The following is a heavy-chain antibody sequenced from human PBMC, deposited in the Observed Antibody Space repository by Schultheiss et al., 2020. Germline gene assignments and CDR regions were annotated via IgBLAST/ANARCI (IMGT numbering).Heavy chain of an antibody. V-gene: IGHV3-19*01. CDR3: AKEITGDYYYYGMDV. CDR1: GFTFSNSD. D-gene: IGHD2-21*01. CDR2: VSWNGSRT. Sequence: GGSLRLSCAASGFTFSNSDMNWVRQAPGKGLEWVSGVSWNGSRTHYADSVKGRFIISRDNSKNTLYLQMNSLRAEDTAVYYCAKEITGDYYYYGMDVWGQGTTVTVSS. J-gene: IGHJ6*02.